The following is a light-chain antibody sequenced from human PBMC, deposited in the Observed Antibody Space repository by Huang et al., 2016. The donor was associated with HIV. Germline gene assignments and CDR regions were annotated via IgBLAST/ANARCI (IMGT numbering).Light chain of an antibody. CDR1: QTINNY. CDR2: GAS. CDR3: QQSYNAPRT. V-gene: IGKV1-39*01. J-gene: IGKJ2*01. Sequence: DIQMTQSPSSLSASVGDRVTITCRASQTINNYLNWYQLKPGKAPKFLIYGASTLQNGVPSRFRGSGSGTAFTLTISNLQPEDFATYCCQQSYNAPRTFGQGTYLEMK.